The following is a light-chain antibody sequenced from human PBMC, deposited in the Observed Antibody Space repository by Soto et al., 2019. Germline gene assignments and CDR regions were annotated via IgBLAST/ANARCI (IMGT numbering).Light chain of an antibody. CDR2: DAS. CDR1: QSVSSY. Sequence: EIVLTQSPATLSLSPGERATLSCRASQSVSSYLAWYQQKPGQAPRLLIYDASNRATGIPGRFSGSGSGTDFTLTISSLEPEDLAVYYCQQRSNWPLTFGGGTKVDIK. CDR3: QQRSNWPLT. V-gene: IGKV3-11*01. J-gene: IGKJ4*01.